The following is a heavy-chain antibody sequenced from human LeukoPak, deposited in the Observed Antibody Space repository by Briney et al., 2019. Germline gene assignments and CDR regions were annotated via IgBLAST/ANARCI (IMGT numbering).Heavy chain of an antibody. V-gene: IGHV1-69*13. CDR1: GGTFSSYA. D-gene: IGHD2-2*01. J-gene: IGHJ4*02. CDR3: ARGLGGYCSSTSCPFDY. CDR2: IIPIFGTA. Sequence: GASVKVSCKASGGTFSSYAISWVRQAPGQGLEWMGGIIPIFGTANYAQKFQGRVTITADESTSTAYMELSSVRSEDTAVYYCARGLGGYCSSTSCPFDYWGQGTLVTVSS.